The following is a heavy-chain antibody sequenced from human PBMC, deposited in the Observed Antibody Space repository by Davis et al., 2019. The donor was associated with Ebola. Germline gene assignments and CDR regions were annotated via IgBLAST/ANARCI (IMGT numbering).Heavy chain of an antibody. V-gene: IGHV3-30-3*01. CDR1: GFTFSSYA. Sequence: GESLKISCAASGFTFSSYAMHWVRQAPGKGLEWVAVISYDGSNKYYADSVKGRFTISRDNSKNTLYLQMNSLRAEDTAVYYCARDDTRGYSGYDYWGDYWGQGTLVTVSS. J-gene: IGHJ4*02. D-gene: IGHD5-12*01. CDR2: ISYDGSNK. CDR3: ARDDTRGYSGYDYWGDY.